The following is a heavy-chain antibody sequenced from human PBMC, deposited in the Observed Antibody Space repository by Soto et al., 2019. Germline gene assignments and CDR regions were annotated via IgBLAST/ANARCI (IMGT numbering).Heavy chain of an antibody. Sequence: PSETLSLTCTVSGGSISSGDYYWSWIRQPPGKGLEWIGYIYYSGSTYYNPSLKSRVTISVDTSKNQFSLKLSSVTAADTAVYYCAREPVKVVVAATIPGDYWGQGTLVTVCS. CDR1: GGSISSGDYY. CDR2: IYYSGST. J-gene: IGHJ4*02. CDR3: AREPVKVVVAATIPGDY. D-gene: IGHD2-15*01. V-gene: IGHV4-30-4*01.